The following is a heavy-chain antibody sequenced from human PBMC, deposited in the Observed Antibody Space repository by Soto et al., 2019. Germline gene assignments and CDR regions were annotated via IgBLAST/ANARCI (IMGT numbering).Heavy chain of an antibody. V-gene: IGHV4-39*01. CDR1: GGSISSSSCY. CDR2: IYYSGST. D-gene: IGHD3-22*01. Sequence: SETLSLTCTVSGGSISSSSCYWGWIRQPPGKGLEWIGSIYYSGSTYYNPSLKSRVTISVDTSKNQFSLKLSSVTAADTAVYYCAEIESYYYGMDVWGQGTTVTVSS. J-gene: IGHJ6*02. CDR3: AEIESYYYGMDV.